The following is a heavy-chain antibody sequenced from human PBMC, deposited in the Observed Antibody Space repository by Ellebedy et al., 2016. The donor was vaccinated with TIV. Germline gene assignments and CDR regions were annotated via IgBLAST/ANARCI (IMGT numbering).Heavy chain of an antibody. V-gene: IGHV3-9*01. D-gene: IGHD6-13*01. CDR3: AADMRTWGPAAPDS. CDR2: ISWHSGTI. J-gene: IGHJ4*02. CDR1: GFMFADYA. Sequence: SLKISCAASGFMFADYAMHWVRQAPGKGLEWVSGISWHSGTIGYPDSVKGRFTISRANAKNSLYLQMNSLRGEDTGVYYCAADMRTWGPAAPDSWGQGTLVTVSS.